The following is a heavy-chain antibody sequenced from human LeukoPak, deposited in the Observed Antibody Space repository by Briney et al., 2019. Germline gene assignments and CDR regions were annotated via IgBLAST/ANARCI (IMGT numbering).Heavy chain of an antibody. J-gene: IGHJ4*02. V-gene: IGHV3-30*03. CDR1: GFTFSSYG. Sequence: GRSLRLSCAASGFTFSSYGMHWVRQAPGKGLEWVAVISYDGSNKYYADSVKGRFTISRDNSKNTLYLQMNSLRAEDTAVYYCARKEYYYDSSGYYGLDYWGQGTLVTVSS. CDR3: ARKEYYYDSSGYYGLDY. D-gene: IGHD3-22*01. CDR2: ISYDGSNK.